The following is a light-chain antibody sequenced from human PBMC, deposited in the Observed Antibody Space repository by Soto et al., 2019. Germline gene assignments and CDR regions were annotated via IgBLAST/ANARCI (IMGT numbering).Light chain of an antibody. CDR1: QSVSSY. Sequence: EIVLTQSPATLSLSPGERATLSCRASQSVSSYLAWYQQKPGQAPRLLIYDASNRATGIPARFSGSGSGTDFTLTISSLEPEDFAVYYCQQRSNWHPYTFGQGTKVEI. CDR3: QQRSNWHPYT. CDR2: DAS. J-gene: IGKJ2*01. V-gene: IGKV3-11*01.